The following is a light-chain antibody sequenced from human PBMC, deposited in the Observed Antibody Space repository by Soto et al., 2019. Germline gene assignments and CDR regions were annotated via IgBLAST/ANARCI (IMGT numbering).Light chain of an antibody. J-gene: IGLJ2*01. Sequence: QSVLTQPRSVSGSPGQSVTISCTGTSRDVGAYNSVSWYQQRPGKAPKLLLYDVSRRPSGVPDRFSASKSDNTASLTISGLQAEDEADYYCCSYAGSNTVIFGGGTKLTVL. V-gene: IGLV2-11*01. CDR3: CSYAGSNTVI. CDR1: SRDVGAYNS. CDR2: DVS.